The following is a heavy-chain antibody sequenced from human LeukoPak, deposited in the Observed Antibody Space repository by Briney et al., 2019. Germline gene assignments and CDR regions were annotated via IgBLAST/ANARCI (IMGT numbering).Heavy chain of an antibody. V-gene: IGHV3-21*01. D-gene: IGHD3-22*01. CDR1: GFTFSSYS. CDR3: ARELMGLTMIVVVNPIDY. CDR2: ISSTSSYI. Sequence: GGSLRLSCAASGFTFSSYSMNWVRQAPAKALEWVSSISSTSSYIYYADSVKGRFTISRDNAKNSLFLQMNSLRAEDTAVYYCARELMGLTMIVVVNPIDYWGQGTLVTVSS. J-gene: IGHJ4*02.